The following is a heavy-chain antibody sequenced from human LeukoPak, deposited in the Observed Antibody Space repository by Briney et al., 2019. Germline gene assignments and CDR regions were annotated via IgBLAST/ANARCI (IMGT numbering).Heavy chain of an antibody. CDR2: ISYSSETI. CDR1: GFPFDEQG. Sequence: SLRLSCAAPGFPFDEQGKHWVRPASRKGLGWVPGISYSSETIGYVDSVKGRFTISRDNVRKSLYLQMNSLRAEDTAVYYCSRLGDADYYYYYFYMDVWGKGTTVTVSS. V-gene: IGHV3-9*01. CDR3: SRLGDADYYYYYFYMDV. J-gene: IGHJ6*03. D-gene: IGHD3-16*01.